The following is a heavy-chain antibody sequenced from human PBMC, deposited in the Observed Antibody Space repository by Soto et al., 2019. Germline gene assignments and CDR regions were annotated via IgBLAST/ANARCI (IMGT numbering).Heavy chain of an antibody. D-gene: IGHD3-22*01. V-gene: IGHV1-18*01. CDR2: ISAYNGNT. Sequence: ASVKVSCKASGYTFTSYGISWVRQAPGQGLEWMGWISAYNGNTNYAQKLQGRVTMTTDTSTSTAYMELRSLRSDDTAVYYCARKMYYYDSSGYSYYYYGMDVWGQGTTVT. J-gene: IGHJ6*02. CDR1: GYTFTSYG. CDR3: ARKMYYYDSSGYSYYYYGMDV.